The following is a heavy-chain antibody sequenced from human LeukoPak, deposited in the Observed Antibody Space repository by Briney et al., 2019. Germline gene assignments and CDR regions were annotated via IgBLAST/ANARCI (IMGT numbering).Heavy chain of an antibody. V-gene: IGHV3-30*04. D-gene: IGHD2-15*01. Sequence: PGGSLRLSCAASGFTFSSYVMHWVRQAPGKGLEWVAIISYDGSNEYYADSVKGRFTISRDNSKNTLYLQMNTLRAEDTAIYYCAKSGRYCSGGSCYQEASLDYWGQGTLVTVSS. CDR3: AKSGRYCSGGSCYQEASLDY. CDR2: ISYDGSNE. J-gene: IGHJ4*02. CDR1: GFTFSSYV.